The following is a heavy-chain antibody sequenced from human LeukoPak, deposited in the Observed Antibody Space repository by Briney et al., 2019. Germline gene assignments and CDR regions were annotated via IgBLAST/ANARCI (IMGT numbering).Heavy chain of an antibody. CDR3: ARAPLGMPLGYFQH. CDR2: ISSSSSHI. D-gene: IGHD1-14*01. CDR1: GFTFSSYS. J-gene: IGHJ1*01. V-gene: IGHV3-21*01. Sequence: GGSLRLSCAASGFTFSSYSMNWVRQAPGKGLEWVSSISSSSSHIYYADSVKGRFSISRDNAKNSLYLQMNSLRAEDTAVYYCARAPLGMPLGYFQHWGQGTLVTVSA.